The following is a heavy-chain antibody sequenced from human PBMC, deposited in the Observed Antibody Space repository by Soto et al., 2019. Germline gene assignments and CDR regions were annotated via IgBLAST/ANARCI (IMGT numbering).Heavy chain of an antibody. CDR3: ASLLDCSGGICYY. CDR1: EYSFTSYW. D-gene: IGHD2-15*01. V-gene: IGHV5-51*01. CDR2: IYPGDSDT. Sequence: GESLKISCKGSEYSFTSYWIGWVRQMPGKGLEWMGIIYPGDSDTRYSPSFQGQVTISADKSISTAYLQWSSLKASDTAMYYCASLLDCSGGICYYWGQGTLVTFSS. J-gene: IGHJ4*02.